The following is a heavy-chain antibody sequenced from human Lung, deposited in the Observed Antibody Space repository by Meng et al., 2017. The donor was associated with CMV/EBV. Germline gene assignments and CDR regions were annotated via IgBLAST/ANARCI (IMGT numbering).Heavy chain of an antibody. V-gene: IGHV1-2*02. J-gene: IGHJ3*02. D-gene: IGHD3-3*01. CDR1: GYTFTGYY. Sequence: ASVKVSCKASGYTFTGYYMHGVRQAPGQGLEWMGWINPTSGGTNYAQKFQGRVTMTRDTSIRTAYMELSRLRSDDKAVYYCARLPYGRSGPAWDIWGQGTMVTVSS. CDR3: ARLPYGRSGPAWDI. CDR2: INPTSGGT.